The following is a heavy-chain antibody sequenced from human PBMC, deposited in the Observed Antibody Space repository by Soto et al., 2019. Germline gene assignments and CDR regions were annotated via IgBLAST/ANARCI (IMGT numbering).Heavy chain of an antibody. V-gene: IGHV3-23*01. D-gene: IGHD3-22*01. CDR1: GFTFSSYA. J-gene: IGHJ6*02. CDR2: ISGSGGST. Sequence: PVGSLRLSCAASGFTFSSYAMSWVRQAPGKGLEWVSAISGSGGSTYYADSVKGRFTISRDNSKNTLYLQMNSLRAEDTAVYYCAKNSDSSGLYYYGMDVWGQGTTVTVSS. CDR3: AKNSDSSGLYYYGMDV.